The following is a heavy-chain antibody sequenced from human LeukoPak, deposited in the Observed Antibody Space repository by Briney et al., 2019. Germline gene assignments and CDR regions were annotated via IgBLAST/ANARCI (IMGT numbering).Heavy chain of an antibody. CDR2: ISWNSGNI. J-gene: IGHJ4*02. D-gene: IGHD6-6*01. V-gene: IGHV3-9*01. CDR3: ARDPYYSSSSPFFDY. Sequence: GGSLRLSCAASGFTFDDYAMHWVRQAPGKGLEWVSGISWNSGNIGYADSVKGRFTISRDNAKNSLYLQMNSLRAEDTALYYCARDPYYSSSSPFFDYWGQGTLLTVSS. CDR1: GFTFDDYA.